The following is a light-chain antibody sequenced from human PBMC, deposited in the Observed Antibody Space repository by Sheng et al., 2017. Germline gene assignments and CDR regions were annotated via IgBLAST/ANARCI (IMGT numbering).Light chain of an antibody. CDR2: AAS. V-gene: IGKV1-9*01. Sequence: DIQLTQSPSFLSASVGDRVTMTCRASQGINNYLTWYQQKPGKAPKLLIHAASTLQSGVPSSFSGSGSGTEFTLTIINLQPEDFATYYCQQVNSYPHTFGQGTKLEIK. CDR1: QGINNY. J-gene: IGKJ2*01. CDR3: QQVNSYPHT.